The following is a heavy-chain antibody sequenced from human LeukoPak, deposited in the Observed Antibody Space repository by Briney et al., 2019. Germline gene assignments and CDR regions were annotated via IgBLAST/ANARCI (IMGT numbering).Heavy chain of an antibody. J-gene: IGHJ6*02. CDR2: IVVGSGNT. V-gene: IGHV1-58*01. Sequence: SVKVSCKASGFTFTSSAVQWVRQARGQRLEWIGWIVVGSGNTNYAQKFQERVTITRDMSTSTAYMELSSLRSEDTAVYYCAAVSPYYYDSSCFRHKSYYYYGMDVWGQGTTVTVSS. CDR1: GFTFTSSA. D-gene: IGHD3-22*01. CDR3: AAVSPYYYDSSCFRHKSYYYYGMDV.